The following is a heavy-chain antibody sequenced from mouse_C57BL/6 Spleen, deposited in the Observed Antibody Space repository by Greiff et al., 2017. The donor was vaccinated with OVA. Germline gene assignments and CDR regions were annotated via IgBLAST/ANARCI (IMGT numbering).Heavy chain of an antibody. Sequence: VQLQQSGAELVKPGASVKLSCKASGYTFTEYSIHWVKQRPGQGLEWIGRFYPGSGRIKYNEKFKDKATLTADKSSSPVSLELSRLTSDASAVYVCASHESPSTAYFDYWGQGTTLTVSS. CDR3: ASHESPSTAYFDY. D-gene: IGHD2-10*02. J-gene: IGHJ2*01. CDR1: GYTFTEYS. V-gene: IGHV1-62-2*01. CDR2: FYPGSGRI.